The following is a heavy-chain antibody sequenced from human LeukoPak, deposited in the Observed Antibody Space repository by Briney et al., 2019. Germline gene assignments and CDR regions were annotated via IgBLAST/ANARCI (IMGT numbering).Heavy chain of an antibody. V-gene: IGHV4-59*12. CDR1: GGSISSYY. CDR2: IYYSGST. J-gene: IGHJ4*02. CDR3: ARSQAYCSSTSCSEVDY. Sequence: SETLSLTCTVSGGSISSYYWSWIRQPPGKGLEWIGYIYYSGSTNYNPSLKSRVTISVDTSKNQFSLKLNSVTAADTAVYYCARSQAYCSSTSCSEVDYWGQGTLVTVSS. D-gene: IGHD2-2*01.